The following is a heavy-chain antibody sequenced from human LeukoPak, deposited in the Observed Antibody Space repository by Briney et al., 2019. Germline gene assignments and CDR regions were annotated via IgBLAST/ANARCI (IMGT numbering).Heavy chain of an antibody. CDR3: ARGAYYDFWSGYPPGTFYYGMDV. D-gene: IGHD3-3*01. V-gene: IGHV4-4*07. CDR2: SYTSGST. Sequence: SETLSLTCTVSGGCLSSYYWSWLGQPAPKGLEWIGRSYTSGSTNYNPSLKSRVTMSVDTSKNQFSLKLRSVTAADTAVYYCARGAYYDFWSGYPPGTFYYGMDVWGQGTTVTVSS. J-gene: IGHJ6*02. CDR1: GGCLSSYY.